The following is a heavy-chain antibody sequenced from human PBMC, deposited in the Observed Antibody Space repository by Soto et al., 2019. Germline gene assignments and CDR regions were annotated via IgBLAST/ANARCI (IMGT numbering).Heavy chain of an antibody. Sequence: HPGGSLRLSCAASGFIFSDYAMTWARQAPGKELEWVSGLLRPGRSTYYADSVKGRFTISGDTSANTVYLQMDSLRAEDTAVYYCAKDAIANDGIWLMDSWGQGTVVTVS. CDR1: GFIFSDYA. CDR3: AKDAIANDGIWLMDS. V-gene: IGHV3-23*01. CDR2: LLRPGRST. J-gene: IGHJ5*02. D-gene: IGHD3-16*01.